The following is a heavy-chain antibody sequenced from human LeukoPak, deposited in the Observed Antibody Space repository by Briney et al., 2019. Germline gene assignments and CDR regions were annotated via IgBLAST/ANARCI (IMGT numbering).Heavy chain of an antibody. J-gene: IGHJ4*02. D-gene: IGHD3-10*01. Sequence: SETLSLTCTVSGGSISSNCWSWIRQPPGKGLAWIGCIYASGTTNYNPSLKGRLTISVDTSNSQFSLTVRSVTAADTAVYYCGGRGFWGQGTLVTVSS. V-gene: IGHV4-4*09. CDR3: GGRGF. CDR1: GGSISSNC. CDR2: IYASGTT.